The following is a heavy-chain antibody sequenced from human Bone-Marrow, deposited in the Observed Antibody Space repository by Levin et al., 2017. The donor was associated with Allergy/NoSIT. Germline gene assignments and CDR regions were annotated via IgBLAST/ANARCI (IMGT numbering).Heavy chain of an antibody. CDR2: ISTSSSYM. CDR1: GFTFGTST. D-gene: IGHD6-13*01. Sequence: LSLTCAASGFTFGTSTMNWVRQAPGKGLEWVSSISTSSSYMYYADSVRGRFTVSRDNAKNSLYLQMDSLRAEDTAVYYCARDSTKIAAADGYYYYGMDVWGPGTTVIVSS. J-gene: IGHJ6*02. CDR3: ARDSTKIAAADGYYYYGMDV. V-gene: IGHV3-21*01.